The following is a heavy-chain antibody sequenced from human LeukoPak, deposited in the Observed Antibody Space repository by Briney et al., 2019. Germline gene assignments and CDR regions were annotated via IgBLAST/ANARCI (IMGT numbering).Heavy chain of an antibody. Sequence: SETLSLTCTVSGGSISSSSYYWGWIRQPPGKGLEWIGSIYYSGSTYYNPSLKSRVTISVDTSKNQFSLKLSSVTAADTAVYYCARQFYCSSTSCPNWFDPWGQGTLVTVSS. CDR1: GGSISSSSYY. J-gene: IGHJ5*02. V-gene: IGHV4-39*01. CDR3: ARQFYCSSTSCPNWFDP. CDR2: IYYSGST. D-gene: IGHD2-2*01.